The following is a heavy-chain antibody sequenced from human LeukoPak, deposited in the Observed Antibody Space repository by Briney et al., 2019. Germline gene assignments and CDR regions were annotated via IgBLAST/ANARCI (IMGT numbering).Heavy chain of an antibody. J-gene: IGHJ4*02. CDR2: IYTAGST. V-gene: IGHV3-53*01. CDR3: AGGNCWPGLSY. CDR1: GFTVSGNY. Sequence: PGGSLRLSCAASGFTVSGNYMSWVRQAPGKGLEWVSVIYTAGSTYNADSVKGRFTISRDKSKNTLYLQVNTLRAEDTAVYFCAGGNCWPGLSYWGQGTLLTVSS. D-gene: IGHD1-1*01.